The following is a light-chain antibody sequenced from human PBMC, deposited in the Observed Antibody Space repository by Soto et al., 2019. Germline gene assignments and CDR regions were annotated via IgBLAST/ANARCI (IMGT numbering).Light chain of an antibody. V-gene: IGKV3-11*01. J-gene: IGKJ4*01. CDR1: QSVSSF. CDR3: QQRSNWPLT. CDR2: DAS. Sequence: EVVLTQSPATLSLSPGERATLSCRASQSVSSFLAWYQQKPGQAPRLLIYDASTRATGIPARFIGSGSGTDFALTISTLEPDDLAVYYCQQRSNWPLTFGGGTKVEI.